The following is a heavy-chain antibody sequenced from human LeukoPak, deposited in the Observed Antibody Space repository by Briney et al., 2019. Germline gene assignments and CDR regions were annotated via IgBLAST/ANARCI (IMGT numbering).Heavy chain of an antibody. CDR3: ARGPGYSSGWYLPVFFH. D-gene: IGHD6-19*01. V-gene: IGHV4-34*01. J-gene: IGHJ4*02. CDR1: GGSFSGYY. CDR2: INHSGGT. Sequence: SETLSLTCAVYGGSFSGYYWSWIRQPPGKGLEWIGEINHSGGTNYNPSLKSRVTISVDTSKNQFSLKLSSVTAADTAVYYCARGPGYSSGWYLPVFFHWGQGTLVTVSS.